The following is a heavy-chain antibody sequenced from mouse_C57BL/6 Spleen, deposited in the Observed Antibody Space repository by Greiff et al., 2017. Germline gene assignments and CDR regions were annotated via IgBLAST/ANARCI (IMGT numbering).Heavy chain of an antibody. CDR2: INPNNGGT. V-gene: IGHV1-26*01. J-gene: IGHJ2*01. CDR1: GYTFTDYY. CDR3: AREGDDGYPDDFDY. Sequence: EVQLQQSGPELVQPGASVKISCKASGYTFTDYYMNWVKQSHGKSLEWIGDINPNNGGTSYNQKFKGKATLTVDKSSSTAYMELRSLTSEDSAVYYFAREGDDGYPDDFDYWGQGTTLTVSS. D-gene: IGHD2-3*01.